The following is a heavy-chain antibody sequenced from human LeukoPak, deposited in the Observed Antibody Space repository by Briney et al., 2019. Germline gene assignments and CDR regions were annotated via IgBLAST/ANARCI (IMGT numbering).Heavy chain of an antibody. CDR1: GFSLSTSGMC. Sequence: SGPTLVKPTQTLTLTCTFSGFSLSTSGMCVSWIRQPPGKALEWLARIDWDDDKYYSSSLRTRLTISKDTSKNQVVLTMTNMDSVDTATYYCARIGRESSGYHYFDYWGQGTLVTVSS. V-gene: IGHV2-70*11. D-gene: IGHD6-19*01. CDR3: ARIGRESSGYHYFDY. CDR2: IDWDDDK. J-gene: IGHJ4*02.